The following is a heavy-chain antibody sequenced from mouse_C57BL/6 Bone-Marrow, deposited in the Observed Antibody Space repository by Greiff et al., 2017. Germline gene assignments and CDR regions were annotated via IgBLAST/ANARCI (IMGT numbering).Heavy chain of an antibody. CDR1: GFTFSSYG. CDR2: ISSGGSYI. V-gene: IGHV5-6*01. D-gene: IGHD2-3*01. CDR3: ASRRDDGYGARFAY. J-gene: IGHJ3*01. Sequence: EVHLVESGGDLVKPGGSLKLSCAASGFTFSSYGMSWVRQTPDKRLEWVATISSGGSYIYYPDSVKGRFTISRDNAKNTLYLHMRSLKSEDTAVYYCASRRDDGYGARFAYWGQGTLVTVSA.